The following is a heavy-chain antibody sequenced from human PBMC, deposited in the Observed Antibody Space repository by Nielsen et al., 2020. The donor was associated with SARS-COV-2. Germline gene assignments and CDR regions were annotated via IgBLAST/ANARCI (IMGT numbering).Heavy chain of an antibody. V-gene: IGHV3-33*08. Sequence: GESLKISCAASGFTFDDFAMHWVRQAPGKGLEWVAVIWYDGNNKYYADSVKGRFTISRDNSKNTLYLQMNSLRAEDTAVYYCARPRGKGGGYYGMDVWGQGTTVTVSS. CDR3: ARPRGKGGGYYGMDV. CDR2: IWYDGNNK. J-gene: IGHJ6*02. CDR1: GFTFDDFA. D-gene: IGHD3-10*01.